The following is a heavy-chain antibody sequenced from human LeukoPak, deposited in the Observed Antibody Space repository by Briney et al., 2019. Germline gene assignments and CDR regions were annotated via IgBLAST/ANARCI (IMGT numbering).Heavy chain of an antibody. Sequence: QSGGSLRLSCAASGFTFSSYGMHWVRQAPGKGLEWVAVISYDGSDKYYADSVKGRFTISRDNSKNTLYLQMNSLRAEDTAVYYCAKDRTTMIVAYFDAFDIWGQGTMVTVSS. CDR3: AKDRTTMIVAYFDAFDI. J-gene: IGHJ3*02. D-gene: IGHD3-22*01. V-gene: IGHV3-30*18. CDR2: ISYDGSDK. CDR1: GFTFSSYG.